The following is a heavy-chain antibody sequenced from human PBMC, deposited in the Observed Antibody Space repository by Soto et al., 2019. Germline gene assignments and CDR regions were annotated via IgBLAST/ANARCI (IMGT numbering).Heavy chain of an antibody. CDR1: GDSVSSNNAA. Sequence: PSQTLSLTCAISGDSVSSNNAAWNWIRQSPSRGLEWLGRTYYRSKWYSDYSLSVKSRITINPDTSRDQFSLQLNSVTPEDTALYYCARAKEYTRSSGMDVWGQGTKVTVS. J-gene: IGHJ6*02. CDR2: TYYRSKWYS. D-gene: IGHD6-6*01. CDR3: ARAKEYTRSSGMDV. V-gene: IGHV6-1*01.